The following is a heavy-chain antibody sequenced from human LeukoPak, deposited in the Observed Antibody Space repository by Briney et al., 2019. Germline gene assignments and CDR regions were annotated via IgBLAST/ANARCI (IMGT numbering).Heavy chain of an antibody. CDR1: GFTFNSYE. D-gene: IGHD7-27*01. CDR3: AASLGPRDY. J-gene: IGHJ4*02. V-gene: IGHV3-48*03. Sequence: GGSLRLSCAASGFTFNSYETNWVRQAPGKGLEWISYISSTSYSIYYADSVKGRFTISRDNAKNALYLQMDSLRVEDTALYYCAASLGPRDYWGQGILVTVS. CDR2: ISSTSYSI.